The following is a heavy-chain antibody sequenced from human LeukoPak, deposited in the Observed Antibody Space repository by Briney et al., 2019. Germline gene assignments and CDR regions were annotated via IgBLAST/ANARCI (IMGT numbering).Heavy chain of an antibody. CDR1: GFTFSSYN. J-gene: IGHJ4*02. Sequence: GGSLRLSCAASGFTFSSYNMNWVRQAPGKGLEWVSSISSSSSYIYYADSVKGRFTISRDNAKNSLYLQMNSLRAEDTAVYYCARDSGSYGGYYWGQGTLVTVSS. CDR3: ARDSGSYGGYY. CDR2: ISSSSSYI. D-gene: IGHD1-26*01. V-gene: IGHV3-21*01.